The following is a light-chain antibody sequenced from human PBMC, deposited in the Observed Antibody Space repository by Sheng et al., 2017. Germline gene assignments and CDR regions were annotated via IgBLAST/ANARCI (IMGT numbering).Light chain of an antibody. V-gene: IGKV1-17*02. J-gene: IGKJ1*01. CDR2: AVS. CDR3: LQHHSYPVT. Sequence: IQLTQSPSSLSASLGDRVTITCRASHDIGNYVAWFQQKPGKAPKRLIYAVSNLASGVPSRFSGSGSETEFTLAITNLQPDDFATYFCLQHHSYPVTFGQGTKVELK. CDR1: HDIGNY.